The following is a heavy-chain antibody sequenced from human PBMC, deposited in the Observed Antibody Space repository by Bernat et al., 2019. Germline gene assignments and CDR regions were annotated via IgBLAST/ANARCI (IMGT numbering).Heavy chain of an antibody. CDR3: KIKCLYDY. CDR1: GFTFSGSA. D-gene: IGHD3-16*01. Sequence: EVQLVESGGGLVQPGGSLKLSCAASGFTFSGSAMHWVRQASGKGLEWVGRIRSKANSYATAYDASMQGKFTSYRDDSKNTEYLQMNSLTTDDTAVYYCKIKCLYDYWGQGTLVTVSS. V-gene: IGHV3-73*02. J-gene: IGHJ4*02. CDR2: IRSKANSYAT.